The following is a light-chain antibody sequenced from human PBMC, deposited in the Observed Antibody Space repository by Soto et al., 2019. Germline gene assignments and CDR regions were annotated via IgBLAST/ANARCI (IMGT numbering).Light chain of an antibody. CDR1: QSISSY. Sequence: DIQMTQSPSSLSASVLYRVTITCRASQSISSYLNWYQQKPGKAPKLLIYAASSLQSGVPSRFSGSGSGTDFTLTISSLQPEDFATYYCQQSYSTPQTFGQGTKVDI. CDR2: AAS. J-gene: IGKJ1*01. CDR3: QQSYSTPQT. V-gene: IGKV1-39*01.